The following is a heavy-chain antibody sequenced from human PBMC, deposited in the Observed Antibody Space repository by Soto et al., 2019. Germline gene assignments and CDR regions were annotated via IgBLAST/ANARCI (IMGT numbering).Heavy chain of an antibody. D-gene: IGHD3-16*01. V-gene: IGHV3-48*04. J-gene: IGHJ4*02. Sequence: GGSLRLSCAASGFTFSSYSMNWVRQAPGKGLEWISYIGISNTAKTYADSVRGRFTISRDNSKNTLSLQMNSLRVADLAVYYCVPRKGDPFTWGPGTLVTVSS. CDR1: GFTFSSYS. CDR3: VPRKGDPFT. CDR2: IGISNTAK.